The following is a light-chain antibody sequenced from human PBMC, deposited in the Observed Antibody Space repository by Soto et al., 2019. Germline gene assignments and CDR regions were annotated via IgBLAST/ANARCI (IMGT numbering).Light chain of an antibody. Sequence: QSVLTQPPSASGAPGQGVTISCSGSSPNIGSNYVYWYQQFPGTAPKLLIYRNNQRPSGVPDRFSGSKSGTSASLAISGLRSEDEAEYHCAAWDDSPSVHVAFGGGTKVTVL. J-gene: IGLJ2*01. V-gene: IGLV1-47*01. CDR3: AAWDDSPSVHVA. CDR2: RNN. CDR1: SPNIGSNY.